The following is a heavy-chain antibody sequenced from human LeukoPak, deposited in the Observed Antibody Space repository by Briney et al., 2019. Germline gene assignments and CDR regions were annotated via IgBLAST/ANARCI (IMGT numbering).Heavy chain of an antibody. Sequence: SVKVSCKASGGTFSSYAISWVRQAPGQGLEWMGGIIPIFGTANYAQKFQGGVTITTDESTSTAYMELSSLRSEDTAVYYCARGRNIVATIPLWYWGQGTLVTVSS. J-gene: IGHJ4*02. CDR1: GGTFSSYA. CDR2: IIPIFGTA. D-gene: IGHD5-12*01. V-gene: IGHV1-69*05. CDR3: ARGRNIVATIPLWY.